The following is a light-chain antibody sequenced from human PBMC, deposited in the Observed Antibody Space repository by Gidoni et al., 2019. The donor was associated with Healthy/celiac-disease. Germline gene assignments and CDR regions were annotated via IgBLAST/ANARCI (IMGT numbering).Light chain of an antibody. CDR2: DAS. CDR1: QSVSSY. V-gene: IGKV3-11*01. J-gene: IGKJ2*01. CDR3: QQRSNWPPMYT. Sequence: DIVLTQSPATLSLSPGERATLSCRASQSVSSYLAWYQQKPGQAPRRLIYDASNRATGIPARFSGSGSGTDCTLTISSLEPEDVAVYYCQQRSNWPPMYTFGQGTKLEIK.